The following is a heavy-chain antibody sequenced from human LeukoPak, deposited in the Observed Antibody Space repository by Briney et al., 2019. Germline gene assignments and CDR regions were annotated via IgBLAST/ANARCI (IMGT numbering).Heavy chain of an antibody. V-gene: IGHV3-9*01. CDR3: AKDNDYDNNGLDY. D-gene: IGHD3-22*01. CDR1: GFTFHYYA. J-gene: IGHJ4*02. CDR2: ISWSSEII. Sequence: GGSLRLSCAASGFTFHYYAMHWVRQAPGKGLEWVSGISWSSEIIAYADSVKGRFTIPRDNTKNSLYLQMNNLRNEDTALYYCAKDNDYDNNGLDYWGQGTLVTVSS.